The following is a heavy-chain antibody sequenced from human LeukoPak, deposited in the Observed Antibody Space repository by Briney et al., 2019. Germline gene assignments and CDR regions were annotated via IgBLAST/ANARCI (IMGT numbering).Heavy chain of an antibody. D-gene: IGHD3-16*01. CDR2: ISGSGGTP. CDR3: AKGGDLITYFDY. J-gene: IGHJ4*02. V-gene: IGHV3-23*01. CDR1: GFTFSTYA. Sequence: PGGSLRLSCAASGFTFSTYAMNWVRQAPGKGLEWDSTISGSGGTPHYADSVKGRFTISRDNSKNTLHLQMNSLRAEDTAVYYCAKGGDLITYFDYWGQGTLVTVSS.